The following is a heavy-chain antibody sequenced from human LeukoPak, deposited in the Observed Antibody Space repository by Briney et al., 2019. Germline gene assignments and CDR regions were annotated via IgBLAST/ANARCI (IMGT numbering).Heavy chain of an antibody. D-gene: IGHD3-3*01. CDR3: AKVGRDFWSGYSYYYYGMDV. CDR1: GFTFSSYA. V-gene: IGHV3-23*01. Sequence: GGSLRLSCAASGFTFSSYAMSWVRQAPGKGLEWVSAISGSGGSTYYADSVKGRFTISRDKSKNTLYLQMNSLRAEDTAAYYCAKVGRDFWSGYSYYYYGMDVWGQGTTVTVSS. CDR2: ISGSGGST. J-gene: IGHJ6*02.